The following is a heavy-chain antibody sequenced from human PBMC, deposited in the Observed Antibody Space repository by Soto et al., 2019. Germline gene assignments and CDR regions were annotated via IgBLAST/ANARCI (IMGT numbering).Heavy chain of an antibody. Sequence: PSETLSLTCTVSGGSISTYYWNWIRQPPGKGLEWIGYIYYTGNTNYNPSLKSRVTISIDTSKNQFSLKLSSVTAADTAVYYCAGHDYGDDDYWGQGTLVTVSS. J-gene: IGHJ4*02. D-gene: IGHD4-17*01. CDR1: GGSISTYY. CDR2: IYYTGNT. CDR3: AGHDYGDDDY. V-gene: IGHV4-59*01.